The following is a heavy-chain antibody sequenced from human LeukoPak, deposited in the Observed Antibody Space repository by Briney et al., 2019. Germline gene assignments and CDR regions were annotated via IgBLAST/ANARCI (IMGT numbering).Heavy chain of an antibody. J-gene: IGHJ3*02. D-gene: IGHD3-22*01. CDR2: IHYSGST. Sequence: PSETLSLTCTVSGGSISSSSYYWGWIRQPPGKGLEWIGSIHYSGSTYYNPSLKSRVTISVDTSKNQFSLKLSSVTAADTAVYYCARVRYYYDSSGSRHDAFDIWGQGTMVTVSS. CDR3: ARVRYYYDSSGSRHDAFDI. V-gene: IGHV4-39*07. CDR1: GGSISSSSYY.